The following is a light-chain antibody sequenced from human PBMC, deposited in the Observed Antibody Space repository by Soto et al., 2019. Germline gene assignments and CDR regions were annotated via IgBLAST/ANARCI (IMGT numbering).Light chain of an antibody. J-gene: IGLJ3*02. CDR1: SSNIGGNP. V-gene: IGLV1-51*01. CDR3: ASWDDSLSGRV. CDR2: DDN. Sequence: QSVLTQPPSVSAAPGQKVTISCSGSSSNIGGNPVSWYQQLPGTAPKLLIYDDNKRPSGIPDRFSGSKSGTSATLGISGLRSEDEADYYCASWDDSLSGRVFGGGTQLTVL.